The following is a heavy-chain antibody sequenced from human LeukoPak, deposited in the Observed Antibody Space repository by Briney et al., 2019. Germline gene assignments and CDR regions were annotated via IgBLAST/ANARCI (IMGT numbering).Heavy chain of an antibody. V-gene: IGHV4-34*01. J-gene: IGHJ6*03. CDR3: ARVRGSYFYYYYYMDV. CDR2: INQSGST. CDR1: SGSFSTYY. Sequence: SETLALTCTVYSGSFSTYYWNWIRQPPGKGLEWMGEINQSGSTNYNPSLRSRVTISVDTSKNQFSLKLSSVTAADTAVYYCARVRGSYFYYYYYMDVWGKGTTVTVSS. D-gene: IGHD1-26*01.